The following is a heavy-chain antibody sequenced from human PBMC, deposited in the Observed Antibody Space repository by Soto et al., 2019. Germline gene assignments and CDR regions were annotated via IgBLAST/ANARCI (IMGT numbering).Heavy chain of an antibody. CDR3: AHKLRYLDAMDV. CDR2: IYWNDDK. V-gene: IGHV2-5*01. J-gene: IGHJ6*02. Sequence: QITLKESGPTLVKPTQTLTLTCSFCGFSLTTGGVAVGWIRQQPGKALEWLALIYWNDDKRYSPSLKNRLAVTKDTAKNHVVLTLPNMYPVDTPTYYRAHKLRYLDAMDVWGQGTTVTVSS. D-gene: IGHD3-9*01. CDR1: GFSLTTGGVA.